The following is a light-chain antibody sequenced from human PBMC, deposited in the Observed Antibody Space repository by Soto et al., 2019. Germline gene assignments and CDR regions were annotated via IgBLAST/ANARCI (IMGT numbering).Light chain of an antibody. Sequence: QSVLTQPPSASTTPGQRVTIFCSGGISNIGSKYVYWYQHLPGAAPKLLIYRDDQRPSEVPDRFSGSKSGTSASLAISGLRSEDEADYYCAAWDDSLNAWVFGGGTKLTVL. V-gene: IGLV1-47*01. CDR2: RDD. J-gene: IGLJ3*02. CDR1: ISNIGSKY. CDR3: AAWDDSLNAWV.